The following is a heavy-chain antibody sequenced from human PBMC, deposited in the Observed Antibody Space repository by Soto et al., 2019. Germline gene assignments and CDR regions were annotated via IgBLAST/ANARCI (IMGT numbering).Heavy chain of an antibody. CDR3: ARQRPSVVTQAYFDV. CDR2: IYYSGST. V-gene: IGHV4-39*01. Sequence: PSETLSLACTVTGDSISSRSYDWGWIRQPPGKGLEWIGSIYYSGSTYNNPSLRSRVSMSIDTSKDQFSLKLKSVTAADTALYFCARQRPSVVTQAYFDVWAPGSLVTVPS. D-gene: IGHD2-21*02. J-gene: IGHJ4*02. CDR1: GDSISSRSYD.